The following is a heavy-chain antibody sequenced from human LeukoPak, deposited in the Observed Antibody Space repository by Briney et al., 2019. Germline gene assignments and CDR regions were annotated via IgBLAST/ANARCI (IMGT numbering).Heavy chain of an antibody. J-gene: IGHJ4*02. CDR3: ARAEEPVAGPSYYFDY. CDR2: IYYSGST. CDR1: GGSISSYY. V-gene: IGHV4-59*08. D-gene: IGHD6-19*01. Sequence: PSETLSLTCTVSGGSISSYYWSWIRQPPGKGLEWIGYIYYSGSTNYNPSLKSRVTISVDTSKNQFSLKLSSVTAADTAVYYCARAEEPVAGPSYYFDYWGQGTLVTVSS.